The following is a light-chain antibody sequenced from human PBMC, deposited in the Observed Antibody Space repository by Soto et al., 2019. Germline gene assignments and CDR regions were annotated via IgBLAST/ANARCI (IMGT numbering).Light chain of an antibody. CDR3: QQYGSSHT. CDR2: GAS. CDR1: QSVSSSY. Sequence: EIVLTQSPGTLSLSPGERATLSCMASQSVSSSYLAWYQQKPGQAPRLLIYGASSRATGIPDRFSGSGSGTVFTLTISRLEPEDFAVYYCQQYGSSHTFGQGTRLEIK. J-gene: IGKJ5*01. V-gene: IGKV3-20*01.